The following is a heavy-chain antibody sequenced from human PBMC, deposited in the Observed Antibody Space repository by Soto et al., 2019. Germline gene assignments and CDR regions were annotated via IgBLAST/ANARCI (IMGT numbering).Heavy chain of an antibody. CDR1: GFTFSSYA. V-gene: IGHV3-30-3*01. CDR2: ISYDGSNK. J-gene: IGHJ4*02. Sequence: QVQLVESGGGVVQPGRSLRLSCAASGFTFSSYAMHWVRQAPGKGLEWVAVISYDGSNKYYADSVKGRFTISRDNSKNTLYLQMKSLRAEDTAVYYCARGDYGDYPSHPDYWGQGTLVTVSS. CDR3: ARGDYGDYPSHPDY. D-gene: IGHD4-17*01.